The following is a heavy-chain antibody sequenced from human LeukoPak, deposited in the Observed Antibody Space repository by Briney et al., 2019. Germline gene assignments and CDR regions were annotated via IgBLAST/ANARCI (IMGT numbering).Heavy chain of an antibody. D-gene: IGHD3-16*01. CDR1: GYTFTSYY. V-gene: IGHV1-46*01. CDR2: INASGSST. J-gene: IGHJ6*02. Sequence: ASVKVSCKASGYTFTSYYIHWVRQAPGQGLEWMGIINASGSSTTYAQEFQGRVTMTRDTSTTTVYMELNSLTSEDTAFYYCAAWGSSSSPRPDMDVWGQGTAVTVSS. CDR3: AAWGSSSSPRPDMDV.